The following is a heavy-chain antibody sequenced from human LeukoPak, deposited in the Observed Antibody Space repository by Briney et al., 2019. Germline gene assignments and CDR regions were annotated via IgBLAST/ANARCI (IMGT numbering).Heavy chain of an antibody. CDR2: IYYSGST. CDR3: ARVIYDSSGYYYGPRGLYFDY. Sequence: SETLSHTCTVSGGSISSYYWSWIRQPPGKGLEWIGYIYYSGSTNYNPSLKSRVTISVDTSKNQFSLKLSSVTAADTAVYYCARVIYDSSGYYYGPRGLYFDYWGQGTLVTVSS. D-gene: IGHD3-22*01. CDR1: GGSISSYY. J-gene: IGHJ4*02. V-gene: IGHV4-59*01.